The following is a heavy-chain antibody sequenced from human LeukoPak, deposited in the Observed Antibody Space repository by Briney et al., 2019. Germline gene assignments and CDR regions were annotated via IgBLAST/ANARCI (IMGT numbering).Heavy chain of an antibody. CDR3: TTALTVAFDI. J-gene: IGHJ3*02. V-gene: IGHV3-15*01. CDR2: IKSKTDGRTT. CDR1: GFTFSNAW. D-gene: IGHD4-17*01. Sequence: GGSLRLSCAASGFTFSNAWMSWVRQAPGKGLEWVGRIKSKTDGRTTDYAAPVKGRFTISRDDSKNTLYLQMNSLKTEDTAVYYCTTALTVAFDIWGQGTMVTVSS.